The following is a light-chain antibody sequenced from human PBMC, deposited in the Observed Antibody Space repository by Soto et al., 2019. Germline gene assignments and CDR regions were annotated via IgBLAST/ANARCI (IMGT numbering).Light chain of an antibody. Sequence: QSALTQPASVSGSPGQSITISCTGTSSDVGSYNLVSWYQQHPTKAPKLMIYEVSKRPSGVSNRFSGSKSDNTASLTISGLQAEDEAYYYCCSYAGSSTLAVFGGGTQLTVL. V-gene: IGLV2-23*02. CDR2: EVS. J-gene: IGLJ7*01. CDR3: CSYAGSSTLAV. CDR1: SSDVGSYNL.